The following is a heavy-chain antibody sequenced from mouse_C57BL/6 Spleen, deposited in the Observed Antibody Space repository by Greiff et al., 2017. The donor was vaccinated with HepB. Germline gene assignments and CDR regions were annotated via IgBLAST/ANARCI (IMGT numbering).Heavy chain of an antibody. V-gene: IGHV1-15*01. CDR1: GYTFTDYE. CDR2: IDPETGGT. J-gene: IGHJ4*01. CDR3: TRDEGKGY. Sequence: QVQLKESGAELVRPGASVTLSCKASGYTFTDYEMHWVKQTPVHGLEWIGAIDPETGGTAYNQKFKGKAILTADKSSSTAYMELRSLTSEDSAVYYCTRDEGKGYWGQGTSVTVSS.